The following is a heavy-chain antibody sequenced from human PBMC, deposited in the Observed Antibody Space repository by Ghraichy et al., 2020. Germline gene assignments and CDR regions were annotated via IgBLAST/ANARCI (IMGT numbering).Heavy chain of an antibody. CDR3: ARRIAAALTTVWGAFDI. J-gene: IGHJ3*02. V-gene: IGHV3-23*01. D-gene: IGHD6-13*01. CDR2: ISGSGGST. CDR1: GFTFSSYA. Sequence: GGSLRLSCAASGFTFSSYAMSWVRQAPGKGLEWVSAISGSGGSTYYADSVKGRFTISRDNSKNTLYLQMNSLRAEDTAVYYCARRIAAALTTVWGAFDIWGQGTMVTVSS.